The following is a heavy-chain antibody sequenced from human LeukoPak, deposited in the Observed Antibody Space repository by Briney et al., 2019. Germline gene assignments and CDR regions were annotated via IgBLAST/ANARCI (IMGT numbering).Heavy chain of an antibody. CDR3: AKDRRYSSGLRTFDI. CDR1: GFSFSSCA. V-gene: IGHV3-23*01. J-gene: IGHJ3*02. D-gene: IGHD6-19*01. CDR2: ISGGGDST. Sequence: GGSLRLSCAASGFSFSSCAMSWVRQAPGKGLEWVSLISGGGDSTYYADSVKGRFTISRDNSRKTLYLQMSSVRAEDTAIYYCAKDRRYSSGLRTFDIWGQGTMVTVSS.